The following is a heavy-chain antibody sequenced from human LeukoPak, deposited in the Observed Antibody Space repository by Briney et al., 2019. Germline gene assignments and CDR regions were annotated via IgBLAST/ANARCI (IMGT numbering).Heavy chain of an antibody. V-gene: IGHV3-30*18. D-gene: IGHD2-8*02. J-gene: IGHJ6*02. CDR1: GFSFSSYG. Sequence: GSLRPSCAASGFSFSSYGMHWVRQAPGKGLEWVALISYDGSSKYYADSVRGRFTISRDNSKNTLYLQMNSLRAEDTAVYYCAKDRGSTGLYGMDVWGQGTTVTVS. CDR2: ISYDGSSK. CDR3: AKDRGSTGLYGMDV.